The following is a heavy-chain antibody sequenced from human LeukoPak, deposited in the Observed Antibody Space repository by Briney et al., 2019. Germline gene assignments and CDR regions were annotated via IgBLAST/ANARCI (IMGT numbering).Heavy chain of an antibody. V-gene: IGHV1-2*02. Sequence: ASVKVSCKASGYTFTGYYMHWVRQAPGQGLEWMGWINPNSGGTHYAQKFQGRVTVTRDTSISTTYMDLSRLKSDDTPIYYCARKGEIYGDYDYWGQGTLVTVSS. CDR1: GYTFTGYY. D-gene: IGHD4-17*01. CDR2: INPNSGGT. J-gene: IGHJ4*02. CDR3: ARKGEIYGDYDY.